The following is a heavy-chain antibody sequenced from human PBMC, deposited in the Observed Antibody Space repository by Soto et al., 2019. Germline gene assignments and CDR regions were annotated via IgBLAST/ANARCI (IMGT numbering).Heavy chain of an antibody. CDR1: GGTFSSYA. CDR3: ARDFLGVISWGGDAFDI. V-gene: IGHV1-69*01. Sequence: QVQLVQSGAEVKKPGSSVKVSCKASGGTFSSYAISWVRQAPGQGLEWMGGIIPIFGTANYAQKFQGRVTITADESTSTAYMELSSLRSEDTAVYYCARDFLGVISWGGDAFDIWGQGTMVTVSS. D-gene: IGHD3-16*01. J-gene: IGHJ3*02. CDR2: IIPIFGTA.